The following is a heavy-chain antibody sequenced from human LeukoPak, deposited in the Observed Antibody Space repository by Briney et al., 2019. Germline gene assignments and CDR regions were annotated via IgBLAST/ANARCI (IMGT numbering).Heavy chain of an antibody. Sequence: GGSLRLSCAASGFTVSSNYMSWVRQAPGKGLEWVSIIYSGGSTFYADSVKGRFTISRDNSKNTLYLQMNSLRAEDTAVYYCAKGGSYRSQPYFDYWGQGTPVTVSS. CDR3: AKGGSYRSQPYFDY. CDR1: GFTVSSNY. D-gene: IGHD3-16*02. J-gene: IGHJ4*02. V-gene: IGHV3-53*01. CDR2: IYSGGST.